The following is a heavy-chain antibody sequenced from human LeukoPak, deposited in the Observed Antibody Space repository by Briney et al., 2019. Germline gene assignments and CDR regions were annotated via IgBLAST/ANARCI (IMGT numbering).Heavy chain of an antibody. D-gene: IGHD3-22*01. CDR2: ISWNSGSI. CDR1: GFTFDDYA. V-gene: IGHV3-9*01. CDR3: AKDITYYYDSSGCFQH. J-gene: IGHJ1*01. Sequence: GRSLRLSCAASGFTFDDYAMHWVRQAPGKGLEWVSGISWNSGSIGYADSVKGRFTISRDNAKNSLYLQMNSLRAGDTALYYCAKDITYYYDSSGCFQHWGQGTLVTVSS.